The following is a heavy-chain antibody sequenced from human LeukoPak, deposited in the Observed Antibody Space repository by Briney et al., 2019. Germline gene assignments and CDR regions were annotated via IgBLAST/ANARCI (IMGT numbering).Heavy chain of an antibody. CDR3: ARVVVGATADY. CDR2: INPNSGGT. V-gene: IGHV1-2*02. CDR1: GYTSTGYY. J-gene: IGHJ4*02. Sequence: ASVIVSCKVSGYTSTGYYMHWVRQAPGQGLEWMGWINPNSGGTNYAQTFQGRVTMTRDTSISTAYMELSRLRSDDTAVYYCARVVVGATADYWGQGTLVTVSS. D-gene: IGHD1-26*01.